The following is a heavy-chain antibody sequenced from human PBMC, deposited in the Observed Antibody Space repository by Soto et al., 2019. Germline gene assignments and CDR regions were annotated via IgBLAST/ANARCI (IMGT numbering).Heavy chain of an antibody. V-gene: IGHV4-31*03. CDR3: ARDRRLGELSLYRGYYYYYGMDV. CDR1: GGSISSGGYY. CDR2: IYYSGST. Sequence: SETLSLTCTVPGGSISSGGYYWSWIRQHPGKGLEWIGYIYYSGSTYYNPSLKSRVTISVDTSKNQFSLKLSSVTAADTAVYYCARDRRLGELSLYRGYYYYYGMDVWGQGTTVTVSS. D-gene: IGHD3-16*02. J-gene: IGHJ6*02.